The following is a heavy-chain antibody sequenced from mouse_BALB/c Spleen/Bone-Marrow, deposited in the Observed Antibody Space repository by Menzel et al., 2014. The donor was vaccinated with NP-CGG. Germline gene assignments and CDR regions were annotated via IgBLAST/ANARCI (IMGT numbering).Heavy chain of an antibody. Sequence: EVHLVESGGGLVQPGESRKLSCAASGFTFSSFAMHWIRQAPEKGLEWVAFISSGGNIIHYADTVKGRFTISRDNPKNTLFLQMTSLRSEDTAMYYCGRGDYWGQGTTLTVSS. J-gene: IGHJ2*01. CDR2: ISSGGNII. CDR1: GFTFSSFA. CDR3: GRGDY. V-gene: IGHV5-17*02.